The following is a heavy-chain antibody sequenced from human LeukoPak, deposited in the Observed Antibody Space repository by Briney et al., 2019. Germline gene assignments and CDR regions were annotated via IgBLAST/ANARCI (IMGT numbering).Heavy chain of an antibody. J-gene: IGHJ4*02. D-gene: IGHD6-6*01. CDR1: GFTFDDYG. CDR2: INWNGGST. V-gene: IGHV3-20*04. CDR3: ARIGYSSSSLDY. Sequence: GGSLRLSCAASGFTFDDYGMSWVRQAPGKGLEWVSGINWNGGSTGYADSVKGRFTISRDNAKNPLYLQMNSLRAEDTAVYYCARIGYSSSSLDYWGQGTLVTVSS.